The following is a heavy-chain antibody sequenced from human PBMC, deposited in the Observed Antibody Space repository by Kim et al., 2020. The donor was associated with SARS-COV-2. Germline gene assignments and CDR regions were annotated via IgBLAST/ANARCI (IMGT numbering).Heavy chain of an antibody. D-gene: IGHD2-2*01. J-gene: IGHJ4*02. CDR3: ARTGLGYCSSTSCHVLDY. Sequence: SVKVSCKASGGTFTSYAISWVRHAPGQGLEWMGMIIPILGSANYAQKFQGRVTITADKSTSTAYMELSSLRSEDTAVYYCARTGLGYCSSTSCHVLDYWGERTLVTVSS. CDR2: IIPILGSA. CDR1: GGTFTSYA. V-gene: IGHV1-69*04.